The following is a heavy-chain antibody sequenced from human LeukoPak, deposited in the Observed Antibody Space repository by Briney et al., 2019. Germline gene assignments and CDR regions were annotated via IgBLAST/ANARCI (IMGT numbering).Heavy chain of an antibody. Sequence: SETLSLTCTVSGGSINNYYWSWVRQPPGAGLEWLAYIYYTGSTNYNPSLKTRLTISVDTSKNQFSLKLSSVTAADTAVYYCARGSLTTYYYDSSGPDENAFDIWGQGTMVTVSS. CDR2: IYYTGST. J-gene: IGHJ3*02. CDR3: ARGSLTTYYYDSSGPDENAFDI. V-gene: IGHV4-59*12. CDR1: GGSINNYY. D-gene: IGHD3-22*01.